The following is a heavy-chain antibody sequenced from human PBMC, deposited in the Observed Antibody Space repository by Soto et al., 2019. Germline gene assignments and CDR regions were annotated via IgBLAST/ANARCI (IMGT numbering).Heavy chain of an antibody. D-gene: IGHD2-2*01. CDR3: ARVCKDIVLVPALMDV. CDR2: ISSSSSTI. Sequence: PGGSLRLSCAASGFTFSSYSMNWVRQAPGKGLEWVSYISSSSSTIYYADSVKGRFTISRDNTKNSLYLQMNSLRAEDTALYYCARVCKDIVLVPALMDVWGQGTMVTVSS. CDR1: GFTFSSYS. J-gene: IGHJ6*02. V-gene: IGHV3-48*04.